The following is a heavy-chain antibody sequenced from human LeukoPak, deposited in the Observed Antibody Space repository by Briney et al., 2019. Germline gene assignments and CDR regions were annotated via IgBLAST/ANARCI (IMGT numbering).Heavy chain of an antibody. J-gene: IGHJ4*02. CDR1: GSSLTELS. CDR3: AAGRPYSLLDY. CDR2: FDVIDAKT. D-gene: IGHD5-18*01. V-gene: IGHV1-24*01. Sequence: ASVKVSCTVSGSSLTELSLYWVRQAPGKGLEWMGGFDVIDAKTFYAQKIQGRVTMTEDSSTDTAYMELSSLRSDDAAFYYCAAGRPYSLLDYWGKGTLLTVSS.